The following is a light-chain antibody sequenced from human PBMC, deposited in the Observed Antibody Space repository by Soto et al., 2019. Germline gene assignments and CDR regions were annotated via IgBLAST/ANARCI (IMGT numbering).Light chain of an antibody. CDR1: SSDVGSYNL. J-gene: IGLJ1*01. CDR3: CSDAGTNTFV. V-gene: IGLV2-23*01. Sequence: QSALTQPASVSGSPGQSITISCTGTSSDVGSYNLVSWYQQHPGKAPKLMIYEGNKRPSGVSNRFSGSKSANTASLTISGLHTEDEAYYYCCSDAGTNTFVFGTGTKVTVL. CDR2: EGN.